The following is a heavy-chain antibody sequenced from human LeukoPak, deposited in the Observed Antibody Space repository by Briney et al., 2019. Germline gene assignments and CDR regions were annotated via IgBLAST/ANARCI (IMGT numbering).Heavy chain of an antibody. Sequence: ASVKVSCKASGYTFTSYGISWVRQASGQGLEWMGWISAYNGNTNYAQKLQGRVTMTTDTSTSTAYMELRSLRSDDTAVYYCARDLELVTMIVVGHYYYMDVWGKGTTVTVSS. V-gene: IGHV1-18*01. J-gene: IGHJ6*03. D-gene: IGHD3-22*01. CDR2: ISAYNGNT. CDR1: GYTFTSYG. CDR3: ARDLELVTMIVVGHYYYMDV.